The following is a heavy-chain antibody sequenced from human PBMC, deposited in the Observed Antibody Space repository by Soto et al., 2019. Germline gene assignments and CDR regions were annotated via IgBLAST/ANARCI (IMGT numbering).Heavy chain of an antibody. CDR1: GFTFSDYY. J-gene: IGHJ4*02. V-gene: IGHV3-11*01. CDR3: ARDRYSSGWHPFDH. Sequence: GESLKISCAASGFTFSDYYMSWFRQAPGKGLEWLSYISSSGSTLYYADSVKGRFTISRDNAKNSLYLQINSLRAEDTAVYYCARDRYSSGWHPFDHWGQGTRVTVSS. D-gene: IGHD6-19*01. CDR2: ISSSGSTL.